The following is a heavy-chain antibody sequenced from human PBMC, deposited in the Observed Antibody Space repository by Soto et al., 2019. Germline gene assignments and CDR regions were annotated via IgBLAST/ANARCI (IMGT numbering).Heavy chain of an antibody. V-gene: IGHV4-34*01. Sequence: SETLSLTCAVYGGSFSGYYWSWIRQPPGKGLEWIGEINHSGSTNYNPSLKSRVTISVDTSKNQFSLKLSSVTAADTAVYYCARGGTYGYGYAAYYYGMDVWGQGTTVTVS. J-gene: IGHJ6*02. CDR3: ARGGTYGYGYAAYYYGMDV. D-gene: IGHD5-18*01. CDR2: INHSGST. CDR1: GGSFSGYY.